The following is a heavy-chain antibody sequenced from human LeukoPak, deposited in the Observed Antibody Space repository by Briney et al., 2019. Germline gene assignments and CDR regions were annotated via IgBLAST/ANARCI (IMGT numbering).Heavy chain of an antibody. J-gene: IGHJ4*02. CDR2: IYHSGST. D-gene: IGHD7-27*01. V-gene: IGHV4-30-2*01. Sequence: SQTLSLTCAVSGGSISSGGYSWSWIRQPPGKGLEWIGYIYHSGSTYYNPSLKSRVTISVDRSKNQFSLKLSSVTAADTAVYYCARAESNPGYFDYWGQGTLVTVSS. CDR1: GGSISSGGYS. CDR3: ARAESNPGYFDY.